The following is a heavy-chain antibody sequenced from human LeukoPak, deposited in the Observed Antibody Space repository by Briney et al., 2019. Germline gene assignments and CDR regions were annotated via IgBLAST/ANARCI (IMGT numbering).Heavy chain of an antibody. D-gene: IGHD3-22*01. J-gene: IGHJ4*02. CDR2: IYYSGST. V-gene: IGHV4-59*01. CDR1: GGSISSYY. CDR3: ARDGHDSSGYYEASFDY. Sequence: KTPETRSLTCTVSGGSISSYYWSWIRQPPGKGLEWIGYIYYSGSTNYNPSLKSRVTISVDTSKNQFSLKLTSVTAADTAVYYCARDGHDSSGYYEASFDYWGQGTLVTVSS.